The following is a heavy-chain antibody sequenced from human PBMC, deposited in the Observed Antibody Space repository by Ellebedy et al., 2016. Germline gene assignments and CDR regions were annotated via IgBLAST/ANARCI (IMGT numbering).Heavy chain of an antibody. CDR3: ARGEQTRYGDYLYWFDP. D-gene: IGHD4-17*01. J-gene: IGHJ5*02. CDR2: INHSGST. V-gene: IGHV4-34*01. CDR1: GGSFSGYY. Sequence: SETLSLTXAVYGGSFSGYYWSWIRQPPGKGLEWIGEINHSGSTNYNPSLKSRVTISVDTSKNQFSLKLSSVTAADTAVYYCARGEQTRYGDYLYWFDPWGQGTLVTVSS.